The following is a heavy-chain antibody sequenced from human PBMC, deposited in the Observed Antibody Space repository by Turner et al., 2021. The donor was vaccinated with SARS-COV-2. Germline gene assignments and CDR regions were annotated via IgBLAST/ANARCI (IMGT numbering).Heavy chain of an antibody. J-gene: IGHJ3*01. CDR2: ISYDGGNT. V-gene: IGHV3-30*04. CDR3: ARDLRRYATAAFDV. D-gene: IGHD3-9*01. Sequence: QVQLVESGGGVVQRGRSLRLSCAAHGVTLNDYAFHWVRQAPGKGLEWLSVISYDGGNTSFADSLKGRFTISRDNSKNTVYLQMNSLRAEDTAVYYCARDLRRYATAAFDVWGQGTMVSVSS. CDR1: GVTLNDYA.